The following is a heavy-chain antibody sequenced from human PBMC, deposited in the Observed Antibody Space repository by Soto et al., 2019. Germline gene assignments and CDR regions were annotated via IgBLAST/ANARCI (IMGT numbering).Heavy chain of an antibody. J-gene: IGHJ5*01. D-gene: IGHD3-10*01. CDR1: GDSFSTYT. CDR3: NRRTDGSGSGMLLDS. Sequence: QVQLVQSGAEVKKPGSSVKVSCEASGDSFSTYTLTWMRQAPGQGLEWMGRIIPLFGAPNYAQKFRARLTISADKSTNTAYMELSGLTSDDTAVYYCNRRTDGSGSGMLLDSWGQGTLVTVSS. V-gene: IGHV1-69*08. CDR2: IIPLFGAP.